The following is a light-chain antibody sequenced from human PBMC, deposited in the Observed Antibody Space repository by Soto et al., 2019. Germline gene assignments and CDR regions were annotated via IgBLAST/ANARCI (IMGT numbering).Light chain of an antibody. J-gene: IGLJ1*01. CDR2: DVS. CDR3: NSFTTTNTYV. Sequence: QSSLTQPASVSWSPGQSIPIPRTGARRDVGGFDHVSWYQQHPGKVPRLLIYDVSSRPSGVSDRFSDSKSGNTASLTISGLQAEDEADYYCNSFTTTNTYVFGTGTKVTVL. CDR1: RRDVGGFDH. V-gene: IGLV2-14*03.